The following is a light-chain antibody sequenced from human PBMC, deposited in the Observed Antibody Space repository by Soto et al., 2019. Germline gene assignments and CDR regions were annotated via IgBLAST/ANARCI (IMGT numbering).Light chain of an antibody. CDR1: QDIRGY. V-gene: IGKV1-9*01. CDR2: AAS. J-gene: IGKJ1*01. Sequence: IQLTQSPSSLSASVGDRVTITCRASQDIRGYVAWYQQRPGKAPQLLIYAASALHTGVPSRFSGSGSGTDFTLTITSLQPEDFGTYYCQHPKWAFGHGTTVEI. CDR3: QHPKWA.